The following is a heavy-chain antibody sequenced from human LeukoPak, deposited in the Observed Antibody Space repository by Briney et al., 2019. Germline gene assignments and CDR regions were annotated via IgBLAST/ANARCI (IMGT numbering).Heavy chain of an antibody. V-gene: IGHV1-2*02. D-gene: IGHD1-1*01. Sequence: ASVKVSCKASGYTFTGYYMHWVRQAPGQGLEWMGWINPNSGGTNYAQKFQGRVTMTRATSISTAYMELSRLRSCDPAVHYCTKEWRYGPHLDYWGQGTLVTVSS. CDR2: INPNSGGT. J-gene: IGHJ4*02. CDR1: GYTFTGYY. CDR3: TKEWRYGPHLDY.